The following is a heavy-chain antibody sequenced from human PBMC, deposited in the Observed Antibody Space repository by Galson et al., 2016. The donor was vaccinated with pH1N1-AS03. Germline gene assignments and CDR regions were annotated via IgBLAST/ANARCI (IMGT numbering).Heavy chain of an antibody. D-gene: IGHD1-1*01. CDR1: GYTLTRYY. J-gene: IGHJ4*02. Sequence: SVKVSCKASGYTLTRYYMHWVRQAPGKGLEWMGIIDPSGGPTTYAPKFQGRITITTDTSTSTVYLELVSLKSEDTAVYYCDRRSYFDYWGQGTLVTVSS. CDR2: IDPSGGPT. V-gene: IGHV1-46*01. CDR3: DRRSYFDY.